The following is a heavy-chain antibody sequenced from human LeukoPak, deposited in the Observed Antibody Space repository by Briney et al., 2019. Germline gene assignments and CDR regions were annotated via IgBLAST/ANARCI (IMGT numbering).Heavy chain of an antibody. D-gene: IGHD3-9*01. V-gene: IGHV3-30*02. J-gene: IGHJ4*02. CDR3: AKDRTDILTGYYFDY. CDR1: GFTFNNYG. CDR2: VWYDGSNK. Sequence: GGSLRLSCAASGFTFNNYGMHWVRQVAGKGLEWVAVVWYDGSNKYYADSVKGRFTISRDNSKNTLYLQMNSLRAEDTAVYYCAKDRTDILTGYYFDYWGQGTLVTVSS.